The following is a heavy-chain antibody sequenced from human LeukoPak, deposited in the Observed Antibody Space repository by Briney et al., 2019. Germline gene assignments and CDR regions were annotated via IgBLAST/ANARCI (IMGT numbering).Heavy chain of an antibody. CDR2: IYYSGST. CDR1: GASITSYY. Sequence: PSETLSLTCTVSGASITSYYWSWIRQPPGKALEWIGYIYYSGSTNYNPSLKSRVTISVDTSKNQFSLKLSSVTAADTAVYYCARDKRLVPYYFDYWGQGTLVTVSS. D-gene: IGHD1-26*01. J-gene: IGHJ4*02. V-gene: IGHV4-59*12. CDR3: ARDKRLVPYYFDY.